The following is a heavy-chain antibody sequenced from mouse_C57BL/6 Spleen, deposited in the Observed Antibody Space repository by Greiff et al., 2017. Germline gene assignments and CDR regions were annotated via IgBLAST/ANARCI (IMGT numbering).Heavy chain of an antibody. Sequence: EVKLMESGGDLVKPGGSLKLSCAASGFTFSSYGMSWVRQTPDKRLEWVATISSGGSYTYYPDSVKGRFTISRDNAKNTLYVQMSSLKSEDTAMYYCARQTTGVATDWYFDVWGTGTTVTVSS. D-gene: IGHD1-1*01. CDR1: GFTFSSYG. CDR3: ARQTTGVATDWYFDV. V-gene: IGHV5-6*01. CDR2: ISSGGSYT. J-gene: IGHJ1*03.